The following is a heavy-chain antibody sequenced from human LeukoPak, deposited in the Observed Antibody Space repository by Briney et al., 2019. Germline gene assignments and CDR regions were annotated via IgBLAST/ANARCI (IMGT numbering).Heavy chain of an antibody. D-gene: IGHD3-10*01. CDR1: GGTFSSYA. CDR2: IIPIFGTA. J-gene: IGHJ4*02. CDR3: ASDLLSSLSQPYGSKDY. V-gene: IGHV1-69*05. Sequence: ASVKVSCKASGGTFSSYAISWVRQAPGQGLEWMGGIIPIFGTANYAQKFQGRVTITTDESTSTAYMELSSLRSEDTAVYYCASDLLSSLSQPYGSKDYWGQGTLVTVSS.